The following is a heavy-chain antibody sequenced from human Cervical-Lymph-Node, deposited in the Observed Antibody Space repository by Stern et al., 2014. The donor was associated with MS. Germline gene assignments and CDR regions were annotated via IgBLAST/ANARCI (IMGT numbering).Heavy chain of an antibody. CDR1: GGSISRSTYY. J-gene: IGHJ4*02. Sequence: VQLEESGPGLVKPSETLSLTCTVSGGSISRSTYYWGWIRQPPGKGLEWLGNIYYSGTTYYDPSLKSRVTISVHAATNQFSLKLTSVTAADTAVYYCARLTGIIDSWGQGTLVAVSS. V-gene: IGHV4-39*01. CDR2: IYYSGTT. CDR3: ARLTGIIDS. D-gene: IGHD5-24*01.